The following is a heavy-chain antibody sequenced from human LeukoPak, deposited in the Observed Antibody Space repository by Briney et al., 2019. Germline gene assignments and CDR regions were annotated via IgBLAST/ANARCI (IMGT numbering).Heavy chain of an antibody. CDR2: IYYSGST. CDR3: ARELDWNAKDAFDI. V-gene: IGHV4-39*07. CDR1: GGSISRSSNH. Sequence: SETLSLTCTVSGGSISRSSNHWGWIRQPPGKGPEWIGTIYYSGSTYYNPPLKSRVTMSVDTSKNQFSLKLSSVTAADTAVYYCARELDWNAKDAFDIWGQGTMVTVSS. J-gene: IGHJ3*02. D-gene: IGHD1-1*01.